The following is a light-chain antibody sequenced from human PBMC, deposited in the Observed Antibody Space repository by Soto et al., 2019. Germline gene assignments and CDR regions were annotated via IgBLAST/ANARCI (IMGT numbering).Light chain of an antibody. CDR1: QDISNY. CDR2: DAS. Sequence: DIQMTQSPSSLSASVGDRVTITCQASQDISNYLNWYQQKPGKAPKLLIYDASKLETGVPSRFSGSGSGTDFTFTISSLQPEDIATYYCQQYDNLHTFGQGTKLEIK. CDR3: QQYDNLHT. J-gene: IGKJ2*01. V-gene: IGKV1-33*01.